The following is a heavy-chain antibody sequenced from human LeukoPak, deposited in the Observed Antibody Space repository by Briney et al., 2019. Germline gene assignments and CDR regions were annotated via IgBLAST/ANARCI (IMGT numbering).Heavy chain of an antibody. Sequence: ASVKVSCKASGYTFTGYYMHWVRQAPGQGLEWMGWINPNSGGTNYAQKFQGRVTMTRDTSISTAYMELSRLRSDDTAVYYRATLISNYYDGYFDYWGQGTLVTVSS. CDR1: GYTFTGYY. J-gene: IGHJ4*02. CDR2: INPNSGGT. D-gene: IGHD3-22*01. CDR3: ATLISNYYDGYFDY. V-gene: IGHV1-2*02.